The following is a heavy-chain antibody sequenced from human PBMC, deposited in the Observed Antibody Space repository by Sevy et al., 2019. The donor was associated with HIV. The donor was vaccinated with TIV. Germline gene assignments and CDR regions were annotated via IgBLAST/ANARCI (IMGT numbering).Heavy chain of an antibody. J-gene: IGHJ4*02. CDR2: ITGGGDSI. CDR3: AAGDTSMVTDLDY. CDR1: GFTVSTYA. Sequence: GGSLRLSCAASGFTVSTYAINWVHQAPGEGLEWVSAITGGGDSIYYADSVKGRFTISRDNSKNVVYLQMNSLRAEDTAVYYCAAGDTSMVTDLDYWGQGTLVTVSS. V-gene: IGHV3-23*01. D-gene: IGHD5-18*01.